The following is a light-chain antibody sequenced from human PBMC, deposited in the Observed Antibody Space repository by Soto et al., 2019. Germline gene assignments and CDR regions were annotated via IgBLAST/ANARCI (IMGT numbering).Light chain of an antibody. CDR3: GTWDSSLSAVV. Sequence: QSVLTQPPSVSAAPGQKVTISCSGSSSNIGKDYVSWYRQLPGTAPKLLIYDNDNRPSGIPDRFSGSKSGTSATLGITGLQTGDEADYYCGTWDSSLSAVVFGGGTKLTVL. CDR1: SSNIGKDY. CDR2: DND. V-gene: IGLV1-51*01. J-gene: IGLJ2*01.